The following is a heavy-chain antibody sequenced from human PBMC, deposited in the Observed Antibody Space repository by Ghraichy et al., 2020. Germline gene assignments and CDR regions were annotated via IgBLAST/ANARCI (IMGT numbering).Heavy chain of an antibody. Sequence: GGSLRLSCAASGFTFSSYSMNWVRQAPGKGLEWVSYISSSSSTIYYADSVKGRFTISRDNAKNSLYLQMNSLRDEDTAVYYCASTNYYGSGSQLDYWGQGTLVTVSS. CDR3: ASTNYYGSGSQLDY. D-gene: IGHD3-10*01. CDR1: GFTFSSYS. CDR2: ISSSSSTI. V-gene: IGHV3-48*02. J-gene: IGHJ4*02.